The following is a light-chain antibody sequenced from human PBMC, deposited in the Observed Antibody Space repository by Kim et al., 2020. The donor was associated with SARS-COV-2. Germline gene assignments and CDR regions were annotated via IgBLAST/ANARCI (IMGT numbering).Light chain of an antibody. V-gene: IGLV2-11*01. J-gene: IGLJ2*01. CDR1: SSDIGNYNY. CDR3: CSYAGSYSLV. CDR2: DVS. Sequence: QSALTQPRSVSGSPGQSVTISCTGTSSDIGNYNYVTWYQQHPDKAPKVLIYDVSKRPSGVPDRFSGSKSGNTASLTISGLQAEDEADYHCCSYAGSYSLVFGGGTQLTVL.